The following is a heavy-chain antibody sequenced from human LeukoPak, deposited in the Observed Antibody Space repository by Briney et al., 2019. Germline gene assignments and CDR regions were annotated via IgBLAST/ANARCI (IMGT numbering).Heavy chain of an antibody. CDR3: ASGPRIVGATTTYYYYGMDV. CDR1: GGSFSGYY. CDR2: INHSGST. D-gene: IGHD1-26*01. Sequence: SKTLSLTCAVYGGSFSGYYWSWIRQPPGKGLEWIGEINHSGSTNYNPSLKSRVTISVDTSKNQFSLKLSSVTAADTAVYYCASGPRIVGATTTYYYYGMDVWGQGTTVTVSS. V-gene: IGHV4-34*01. J-gene: IGHJ6*02.